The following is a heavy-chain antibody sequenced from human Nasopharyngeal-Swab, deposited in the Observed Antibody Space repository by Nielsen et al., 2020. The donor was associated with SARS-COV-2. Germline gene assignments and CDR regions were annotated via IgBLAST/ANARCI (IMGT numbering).Heavy chain of an antibody. J-gene: IGHJ5*02. V-gene: IGHV4-39*01. CDR1: GDSSSSSTYY. CDR3: ATHYYDSSGYYYWFDP. D-gene: IGHD3-22*01. CDR2: IYYSGST. Sequence: SETLSLTCTVSGDSSSSSTYYWGWIRQPPGKGLEWIGSIYYSGSTYYSPSLKSRVTISVDTSKNQFSLKLSSVTAADTAVYYCATHYYDSSGYYYWFDPWGQGTLVTVSS.